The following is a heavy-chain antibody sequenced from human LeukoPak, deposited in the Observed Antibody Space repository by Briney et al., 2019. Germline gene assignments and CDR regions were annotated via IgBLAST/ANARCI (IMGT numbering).Heavy chain of an antibody. Sequence: ASVKVSCKASGYTFSSYDDNWVRQATGQGLEWMGWMNPNSGNTGYAQKFQGRVTITRNTSISTAYVELSSLRSEDTAVYYCARALPYYDILTGYYNYYYYMDVWGKGTTVTVSS. J-gene: IGHJ6*03. V-gene: IGHV1-8*03. D-gene: IGHD3-9*01. CDR1: GYTFSSYD. CDR2: MNPNSGNT. CDR3: ARALPYYDILTGYYNYYYYMDV.